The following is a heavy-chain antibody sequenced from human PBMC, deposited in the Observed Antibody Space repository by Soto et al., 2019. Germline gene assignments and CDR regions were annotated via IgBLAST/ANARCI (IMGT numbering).Heavy chain of an antibody. CDR1: GFTFTSSA. V-gene: IGHV1-58*01. Sequence: SVKVSCKASGFTFTSSAVQWVRQARGQRLEWIGWIVVGSGNTNYAQKFQERVTITRDMSTSTAYMELSSLRSEDTAVYYCAAGRIAARPPGSNFDYWGQGTLVTVSS. J-gene: IGHJ4*02. CDR2: IVVGSGNT. D-gene: IGHD6-6*01. CDR3: AAGRIAARPPGSNFDY.